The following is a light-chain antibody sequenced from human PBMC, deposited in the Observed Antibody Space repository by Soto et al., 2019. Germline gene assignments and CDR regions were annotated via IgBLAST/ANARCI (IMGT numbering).Light chain of an antibody. CDR3: QHARRVTST. J-gene: IGKJ5*01. Sequence: DIQMTQSPSSVAASVGDRVSIXXRASQGISGWLDWDQQNPGTAPEIXCDTASGLQRLGPFMFSCGGSVTEFTLTISSLHPGDFATYFCQHARRVTSTFGQGTQLDI. CDR2: TAS. V-gene: IGKV1D-12*01. CDR1: QGISGW.